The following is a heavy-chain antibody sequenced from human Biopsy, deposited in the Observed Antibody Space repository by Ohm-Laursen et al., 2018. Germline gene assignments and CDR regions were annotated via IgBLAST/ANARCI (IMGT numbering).Heavy chain of an antibody. V-gene: IGHV1-69*17. CDR1: GGTFSNYA. D-gene: IGHD3-3*01. Sequence: GSSVKVSCKASGGTFSNYAISWVRQAPGEGLEWMGGIIAVSGLVNYAPKFQGRVSITADKSTTTVYMELSNLKSEDTAVYYCATPFQYYDSWGGYPPFDHWGQGTLATVSS. CDR2: IIAVSGLV. CDR3: ATPFQYYDSWGGYPPFDH. J-gene: IGHJ4*02.